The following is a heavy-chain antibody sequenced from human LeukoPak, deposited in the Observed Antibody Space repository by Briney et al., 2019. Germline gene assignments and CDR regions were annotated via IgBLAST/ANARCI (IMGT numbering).Heavy chain of an antibody. V-gene: IGHV3-23*01. CDR3: AKVSGFLDPFDP. CDR2: LSESGDNT. Sequence: GGSLRLSCAASGFTFSNSVMSWVRQAPGKGLEWVSSLSESGDNTYYADAVKGRFTVSRDNSKNTLYLQMNSLRAEDTAVYSCAKVSGFLDPFDPWGQGTLVTISS. CDR1: GFTFSNSV. D-gene: IGHD3/OR15-3a*01. J-gene: IGHJ5*02.